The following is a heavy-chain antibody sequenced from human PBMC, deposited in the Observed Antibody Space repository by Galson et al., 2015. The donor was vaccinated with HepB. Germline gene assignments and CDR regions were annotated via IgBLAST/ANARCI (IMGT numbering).Heavy chain of an antibody. CDR2: FYYSGST. CDR1: GGSISSYY. J-gene: IGHJ4*02. V-gene: IGHV4-59*01. D-gene: IGHD1-26*01. Sequence: ETLSLTCTVSGGSISSYYWSWIRQPPGKGLEWIGSFYYSGSTNYNPSLKRPVTLSVDTSKNQFSLKLSSVTAADTAVYYCARGAAREFDYWGQGTLVTVSS. CDR3: ARGAAREFDY.